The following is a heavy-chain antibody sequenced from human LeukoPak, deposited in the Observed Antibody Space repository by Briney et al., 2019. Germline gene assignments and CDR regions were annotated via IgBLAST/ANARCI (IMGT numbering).Heavy chain of an antibody. V-gene: IGHV3-21*01. J-gene: IGHJ4*02. CDR3: ARVPFDRISSSWYLVY. Sequence: GGSLRLSCAASGFTFSSYSMNWVRQAPGKGLEWVSSISSSSSYIYYADSVKGRFTISRDNAKNSLYLQMNSLRAEDTAVYYCARVPFDRISSSWYLVYWGQGTLVTVSS. D-gene: IGHD6-13*01. CDR1: GFTFSSYS. CDR2: ISSSSSYI.